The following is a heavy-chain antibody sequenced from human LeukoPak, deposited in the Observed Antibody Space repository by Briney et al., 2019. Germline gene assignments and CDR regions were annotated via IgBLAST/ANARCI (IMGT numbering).Heavy chain of an antibody. CDR3: ASRKLGNDY. D-gene: IGHD7-27*01. CDR1: GGSFSAYY. V-gene: IGHV4-34*01. Sequence: SETLSLTCAVYGGSFSAYYWSWIRQPPGEGLEWIGEINHSGSTYYNPSLESRVTISADTSQNQFSLKLSSVTAADTAVYYCASRKLGNDYWGQGTLVTVSS. J-gene: IGHJ4*02. CDR2: INHSGST.